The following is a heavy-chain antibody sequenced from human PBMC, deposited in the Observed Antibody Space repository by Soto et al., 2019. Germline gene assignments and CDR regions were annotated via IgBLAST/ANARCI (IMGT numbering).Heavy chain of an antibody. V-gene: IGHV1-18*04. CDR1: GYTFTSYG. J-gene: IGHJ3*02. CDR2: ISAYNGNT. CDR3: ARTYDSGGSIWENAFDI. D-gene: IGHD3-22*01. Sequence: GASVKVSCKASGYTFTSYGISWVRQAPGQGLEWMGWISAYNGNTNYAQKLQGRVTMTTDTSTSTAYMELRSLRSDDTAVYYCARTYDSGGSIWENAFDIWGQGTMVTVSS.